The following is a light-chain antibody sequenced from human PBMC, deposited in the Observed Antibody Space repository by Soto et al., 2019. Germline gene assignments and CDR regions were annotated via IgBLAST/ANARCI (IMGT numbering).Light chain of an antibody. CDR1: SRDVGSYDL. Sequence: QSVLTQPASVSGSPGQSITISCTGTSRDVGSYDLVSWYQHHPGKAPKLMIYEGTKRPSGVSNRFSGSKSGNTASLAISGLQAEDEADCYCCSYAGSTTYVFGTGTKLTVL. CDR3: CSYAGSTTYV. J-gene: IGLJ1*01. CDR2: EGT. V-gene: IGLV2-23*01.